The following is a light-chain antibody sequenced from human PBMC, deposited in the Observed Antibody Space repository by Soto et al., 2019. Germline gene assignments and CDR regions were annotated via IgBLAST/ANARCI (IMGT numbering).Light chain of an antibody. Sequence: EIVLTQSPGTLSLSPGERATLSCRASQSVSSSYLAWYQQKPGQAPRLLIYVASSRATGIPDRFSGSGSGTDFTLTISRLEREDFAVYYCQQYGSSRTFGQGTKVEIK. J-gene: IGKJ1*01. CDR3: QQYGSSRT. V-gene: IGKV3-20*01. CDR2: VAS. CDR1: QSVSSSY.